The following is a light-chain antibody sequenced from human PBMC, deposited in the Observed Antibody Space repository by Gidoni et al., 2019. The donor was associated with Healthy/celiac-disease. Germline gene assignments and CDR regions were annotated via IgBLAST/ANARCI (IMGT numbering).Light chain of an antibody. Sequence: IVMTQSTDSLDLSLGERATINCKSSQSVLYSSNNKNYLAWYQQRPGQPPKLLIYWASTRESGVPDRFSGSGSGTDFTLTISSLQAEDVAVYYCQQYYSTPRTFGQGSKVEIK. CDR1: QSVLYSSNNKNY. J-gene: IGKJ1*01. CDR2: WAS. CDR3: QQYYSTPRT. V-gene: IGKV4-1*01.